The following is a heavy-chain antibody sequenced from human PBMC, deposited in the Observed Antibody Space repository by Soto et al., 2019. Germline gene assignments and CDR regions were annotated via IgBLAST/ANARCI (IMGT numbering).Heavy chain of an antibody. V-gene: IGHV3-33*01. Sequence: QVQLVESGGGVVQPGRSLRLSCAASGFTFSSYGIHWVRQAPGKGLEWVAVIWYDGSNKYYADSVKGRFTISRDNSKNTLYLQMNSLRAEDTAVYYCARDRDSGSYYSVYWGQGTLVTVSS. D-gene: IGHD1-26*01. CDR2: IWYDGSNK. CDR3: ARDRDSGSYYSVY. J-gene: IGHJ4*02. CDR1: GFTFSSYG.